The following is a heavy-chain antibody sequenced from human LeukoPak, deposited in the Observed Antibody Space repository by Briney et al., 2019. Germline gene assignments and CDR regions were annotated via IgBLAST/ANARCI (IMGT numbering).Heavy chain of an antibody. Sequence: SVKVSCKASRGTFSSYAISWVRQAPGQGLEWMGRIIPILGIANYAQQFQGRVTITADKSTSTAYVELSSLRSEDTAVYYCARDSDSVAAADYWSQGTLVTVSS. CDR1: RGTFSSYA. V-gene: IGHV1-69*04. CDR3: ARDSDSVAAADY. J-gene: IGHJ4*02. CDR2: IIPILGIA. D-gene: IGHD2-15*01.